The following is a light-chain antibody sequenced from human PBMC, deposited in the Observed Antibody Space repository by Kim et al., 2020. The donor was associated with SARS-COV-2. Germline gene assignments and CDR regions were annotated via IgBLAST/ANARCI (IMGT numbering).Light chain of an antibody. CDR3: GSYAGNNRLGVV. V-gene: IGLV2-8*01. CDR2: EVR. CDR1: SSDVGGYDY. Sequence: QSALTQPPSASGSPGQSVTISCTGSSSDVGGYDYVSWYQQYPGKAPKLMIYEVRKLPSGVPDRFSGSKSGNTASLTVSGLQAEDEADYYCGSYAGNNRLGVVFGGGTQLTVL. J-gene: IGLJ2*01.